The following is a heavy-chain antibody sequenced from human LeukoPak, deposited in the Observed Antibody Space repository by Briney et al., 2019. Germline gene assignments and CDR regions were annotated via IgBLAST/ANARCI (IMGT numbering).Heavy chain of an antibody. V-gene: IGHV3-23*01. CDR1: GXTFSSYA. CDR3: AKDLPGITIFGALDY. D-gene: IGHD3-3*01. CDR2: FSGAGYNT. Sequence: GGSLRLSCVASGXTFSSYAMSWVRQAPGKGLEWVSSFSGAGYNTYYADSVKGRFTISRDNSKNTLFLQMNSLRAEDTAVYYCAKDLPGITIFGALDYWGQGTLVTVSS. J-gene: IGHJ4*02.